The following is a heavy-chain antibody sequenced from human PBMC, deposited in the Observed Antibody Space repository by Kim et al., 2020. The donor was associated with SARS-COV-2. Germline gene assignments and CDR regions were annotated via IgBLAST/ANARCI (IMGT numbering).Heavy chain of an antibody. D-gene: IGHD3-16*01. V-gene: IGHV4-59*13. CDR1: GASITTSY. CDR3: ARVPGGDAAFDF. Sequence: SETLSLTCTVSGASITTSYWAWIRQPPGKGLEWIAYTYHSGFSISNPSFKSRLTTSVDTSKSQFSLTLTSMTAADTAIYYCARVPGGDAAFDFWGQGTVVTVSS. J-gene: IGHJ3*01. CDR2: TYHSGFS.